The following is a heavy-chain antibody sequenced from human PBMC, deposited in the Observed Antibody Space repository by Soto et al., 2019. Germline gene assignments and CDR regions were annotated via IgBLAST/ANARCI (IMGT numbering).Heavy chain of an antibody. CDR1: GFTFSDQY. V-gene: IGHV3-11*03. CDR2: ISGNSGDT. D-gene: IGHD3-3*01. J-gene: IGHJ5*02. CDR3: VSQSRVAAA. Sequence: PVDSLRLASLPSGFTFSDQYMNRIRQAPGKGLEWLSYISGNSGDTNYADSVKGRFIISRDNARKSLFLEMNSLKADDTAVHYCVSQSRVAAAWGQGT.